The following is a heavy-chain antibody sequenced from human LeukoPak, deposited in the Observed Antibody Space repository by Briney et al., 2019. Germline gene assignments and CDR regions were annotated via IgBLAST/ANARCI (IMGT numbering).Heavy chain of an antibody. CDR3: ARDYYGDKNPS. CDR2: IYYSGST. J-gene: IGHJ5*02. D-gene: IGHD4-17*01. Sequence: SETLSLTCTVSGGSVSSYYWSWIRQPPGKGLEWIGDIYYSGSTNYNPSLESRVTISVDTSKNQFSLKLSSVTAADTAVYYCARDYYGDKNPSWGQGTLVTVSS. CDR1: GGSVSSYY. V-gene: IGHV4-59*02.